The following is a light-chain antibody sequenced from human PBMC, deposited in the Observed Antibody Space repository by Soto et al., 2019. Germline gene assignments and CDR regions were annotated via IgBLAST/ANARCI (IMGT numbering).Light chain of an antibody. CDR2: EVR. V-gene: IGLV2-14*01. Sequence: QSVLTQPASVSGSPGQSITIACTRTNRDVGSYNLVSWYQQRPGEAPKLIISEVRNRPSGISYRFTGSKSGNTASLTISGLQAEDEADYYCSSYTTTSTLVFGGGTKVTVL. CDR1: NRDVGSYNL. J-gene: IGLJ3*02. CDR3: SSYTTTSTLV.